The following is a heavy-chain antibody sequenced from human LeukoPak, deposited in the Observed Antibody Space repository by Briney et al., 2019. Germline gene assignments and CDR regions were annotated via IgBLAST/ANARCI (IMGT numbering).Heavy chain of an antibody. V-gene: IGHV3-7*01. CDR2: IKQDGSEK. D-gene: IGHD3-9*01. J-gene: IGHJ5*02. CDR1: GFTFSSYW. CDR3: ARFKWVYYDIFPFDP. Sequence: GGSLRLSCAASGFTFSSYWMSWVRQAPGKGLEWVANIKQDGSEKYYVDSVKGRFTISRDNAKNSLYLQMNSLRAEDTAVYYCARFKWVYYDIFPFDPWGQGTLVTVSS.